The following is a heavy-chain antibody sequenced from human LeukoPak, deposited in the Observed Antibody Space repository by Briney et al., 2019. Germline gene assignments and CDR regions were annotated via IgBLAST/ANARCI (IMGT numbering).Heavy chain of an antibody. Sequence: GGSLRLSCLVSGVSLSSYGMHWVCQAPGKGLEWLAWLPYDGSYNLTAASLKGRFAISKDTSTNTLYLDMDSLTAEDTAVYYCAAAGLGVAHWIDSWGQGTLVTV. V-gene: IGHV3-30*02. D-gene: IGHD2-15*01. J-gene: IGHJ5*01. CDR3: AAAGLGVAHWIDS. CDR2: LPYDGSYN. CDR1: GVSLSSYG.